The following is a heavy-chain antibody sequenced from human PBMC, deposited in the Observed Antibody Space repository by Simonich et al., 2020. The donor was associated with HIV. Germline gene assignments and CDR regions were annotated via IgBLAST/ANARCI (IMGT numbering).Heavy chain of an antibody. D-gene: IGHD3-16*01. CDR3: ASGGSISSVWADDY. CDR1: GFTFSSYA. Sequence: QVQLVGSGGGVVQPGRSLRLSCAASGFTFSSYAMHWVRQAPGKGLEWVAVISYDGSNKYYADSVKGRFTIPRDNSKNPLYLQMNSLRAEDTAVYYCASGGSISSVWADDYWGQGTLVTVSS. CDR2: ISYDGSNK. V-gene: IGHV3-30*07. J-gene: IGHJ4*02.